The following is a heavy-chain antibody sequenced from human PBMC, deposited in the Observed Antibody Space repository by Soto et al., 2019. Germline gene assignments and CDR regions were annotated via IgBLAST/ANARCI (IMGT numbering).Heavy chain of an antibody. J-gene: IGHJ3*02. CDR1: GFTFDDYA. CDR2: ISGDGGST. V-gene: IGHV3-43*02. CDR3: AKDINYYDSSGYLTPHAFDI. D-gene: IGHD3-22*01. Sequence: GGSLRLSCAASGFTFDDYAMHWVRQAPGKGLEWASLISGDGGSTYYADSVKGRFTISRDNSKNSLYLQMNSLRTEDTALYYCAKDINYYDSSGYLTPHAFDIWGQGTMVTVSS.